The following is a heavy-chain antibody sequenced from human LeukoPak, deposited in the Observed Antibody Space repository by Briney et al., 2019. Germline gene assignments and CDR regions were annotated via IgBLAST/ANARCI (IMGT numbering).Heavy chain of an antibody. Sequence: GGSLRLSCAASGFTFSNDPMSWVRQTPGKGLEWVSTINYSGGSTYYADSVKGRFTISRDNSKNTLYLQMNSLRAEDTAVYYCAKVEEDWYYYDSSGYPPPDYWGQGTLVTVSS. D-gene: IGHD3-22*01. V-gene: IGHV3-23*01. CDR3: AKVEEDWYYYDSSGYPPPDY. CDR2: INYSGGST. CDR1: GFTFSNDP. J-gene: IGHJ4*02.